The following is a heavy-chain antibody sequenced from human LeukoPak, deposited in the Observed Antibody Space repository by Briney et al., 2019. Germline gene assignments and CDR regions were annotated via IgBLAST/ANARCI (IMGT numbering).Heavy chain of an antibody. D-gene: IGHD3-16*02. Sequence: PSETLSLTCTVSGGSISSSSYYWGWIRQPPGKGLEWIGYIYYSGSTNYNPSLKSRVTISVDTSKNQFSLKLSSVTAADTAVYYCAREYDYVWGSYRSGFDPWGQGTLVTVSS. CDR1: GGSISSSSYY. J-gene: IGHJ5*02. CDR2: IYYSGST. CDR3: AREYDYVWGSYRSGFDP. V-gene: IGHV4-61*01.